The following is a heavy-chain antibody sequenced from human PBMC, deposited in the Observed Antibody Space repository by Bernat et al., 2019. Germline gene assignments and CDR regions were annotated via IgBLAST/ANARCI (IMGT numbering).Heavy chain of an antibody. D-gene: IGHD6-6*01. CDR2: ISYDGSNK. Sequence: QVQLVESGGGVVQPGRSLRLSCAASGFTFSSYAMHWVRQAPGKGLEWVAVISYDGSNKYYADSVKGRFTISRDNSKNTLYLQMNSLRAEDTAVYYCARDSEPRYSSSPLSYAFDIWGQGTMVTVSS. J-gene: IGHJ3*02. V-gene: IGHV3-30*01. CDR1: GFTFSSYA. CDR3: ARDSEPRYSSSPLSYAFDI.